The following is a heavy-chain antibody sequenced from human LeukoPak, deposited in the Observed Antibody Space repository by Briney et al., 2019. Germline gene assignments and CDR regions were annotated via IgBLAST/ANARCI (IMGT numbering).Heavy chain of an antibody. CDR3: ARLTKNDSGSFRFGKKKRGYMDV. J-gene: IGHJ6*03. CDR1: GGSISSYY. Sequence: SETLSLTCTVSGGSISSYYWSWIRQPAGKGLEWIGRIYTSGSTNYNPSLKSRVTISVDTSKNQFSLKLSSVTAADTAVYYCARLTKNDSGSFRFGKKKRGYMDVWGKGTTVTISS. V-gene: IGHV4-4*07. D-gene: IGHD3-10*01. CDR2: IYTSGST.